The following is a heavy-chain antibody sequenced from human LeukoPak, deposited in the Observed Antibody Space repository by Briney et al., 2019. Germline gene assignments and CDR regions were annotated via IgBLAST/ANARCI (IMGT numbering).Heavy chain of an antibody. CDR3: ARDVGYFGSGSYPDYFDY. D-gene: IGHD3-10*01. CDR1: GFTFSSYW. CDR2: ISSSGSTI. Sequence: GGSLRLSCAASGFTFSSYWMSWVRQAPGKGLEWVSYISSSGSTIYYADSVKGRFTISRDNAKNSLYLQMNSLRAEDTAVYYCARDVGYFGSGSYPDYFDYWGQGILVTVSS. J-gene: IGHJ4*02. V-gene: IGHV3-48*04.